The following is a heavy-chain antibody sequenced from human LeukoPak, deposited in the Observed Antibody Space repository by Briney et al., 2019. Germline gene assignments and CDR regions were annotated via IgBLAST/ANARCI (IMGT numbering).Heavy chain of an antibody. J-gene: IGHJ6*02. Sequence: SVKVSCKASGGTFSSYAISWVRQAPGQGLEWMGRIIPILGIANYAQKFQGRVTITADKSTSTAYMELSSLRSEDTAVYYCARELGGFRSYGMDVWGQGTTVTVSS. CDR1: GGTFSSYA. D-gene: IGHD2-15*01. V-gene: IGHV1-69*04. CDR3: ARELGGFRSYGMDV. CDR2: IIPILGIA.